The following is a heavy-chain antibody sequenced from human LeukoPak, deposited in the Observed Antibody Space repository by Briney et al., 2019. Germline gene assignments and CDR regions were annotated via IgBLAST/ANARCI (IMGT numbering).Heavy chain of an antibody. CDR1: GYTFTGYY. J-gene: IGHJ4*02. D-gene: IGHD1-20*01. CDR2: ISAYNGNT. V-gene: IGHV1-18*04. Sequence: GASVKVSCKASGYTFTGYYMHWVRQAPGQGLEWMGWISAYNGNTNYAQKLQGRVTMTTDTSTSTAYMELRSLRSDDTAVYYCARDPNNWNDWPIDYWGQGTLVTVSS. CDR3: ARDPNNWNDWPIDY.